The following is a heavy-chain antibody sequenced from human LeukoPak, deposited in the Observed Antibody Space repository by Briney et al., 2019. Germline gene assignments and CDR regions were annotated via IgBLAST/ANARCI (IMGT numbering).Heavy chain of an antibody. CDR2: ISHAGSNE. CDR1: GFIFGSHG. V-gene: IGHV3-30*03. J-gene: IGHJ4*02. Sequence: GGSLRLSCAASGFIFGSHGMHWIRQAPGKGLEWVALISHAGSNEYYAASVKGRFTISRDNSNNEFYLPMNSLRPEDTAVYYCARGGAPAVYFDYWGQGALVTVSS. D-gene: IGHD1-26*01. CDR3: ARGGAPAVYFDY.